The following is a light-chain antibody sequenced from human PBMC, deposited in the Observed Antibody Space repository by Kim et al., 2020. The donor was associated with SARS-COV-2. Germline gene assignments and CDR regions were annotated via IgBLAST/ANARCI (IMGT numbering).Light chain of an antibody. Sequence: QSVLTPPPSASGTPGQTVTISCSGSSSNSGSHNVYWYKQLPGTAPKLLIYRNDQRPSGVPDRFSASKSGTSASLAISGLRPEDESDYYCLVWDDRLSGRVFGGGTKLTVL. J-gene: IGLJ3*02. CDR3: LVWDDRLSGRV. CDR1: SSNSGSHN. CDR2: RND. V-gene: IGLV1-47*01.